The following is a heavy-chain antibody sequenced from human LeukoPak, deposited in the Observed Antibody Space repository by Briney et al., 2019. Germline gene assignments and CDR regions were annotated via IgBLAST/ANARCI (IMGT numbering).Heavy chain of an antibody. CDR1: GLTVSSNY. J-gene: IGHJ6*02. V-gene: IGHV3-66*01. D-gene: IGHD3-3*01. CDR3: AREVAIFGVALDGGMDV. Sequence: PGGSLRLSCAASGLTVSSNYMSWVRQAPGKGLEWVSVIYSGGSTYYAESVKGRFTISRDNSKNTLYLQMNSLRVEDTAVYYCAREVAIFGVALDGGMDVWGQGTTVTVSS. CDR2: IYSGGST.